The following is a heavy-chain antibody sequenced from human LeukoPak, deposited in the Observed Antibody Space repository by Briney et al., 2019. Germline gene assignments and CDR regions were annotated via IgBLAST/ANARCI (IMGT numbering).Heavy chain of an antibody. V-gene: IGHV3-21*01. Sequence: EGSLRLSCAVSGFTFSTYSMNWVRQAPGKGLEWVSSISSGSGYIYQADSVKGRFTISRDNAKNSLYLQMNSLRAEDTAVYYCARGLVGATSVYFGYWGQGTLVTVSS. CDR2: ISSGSGYI. D-gene: IGHD1-26*01. CDR3: ARGLVGATSVYFGY. CDR1: GFTFSTYS. J-gene: IGHJ4*02.